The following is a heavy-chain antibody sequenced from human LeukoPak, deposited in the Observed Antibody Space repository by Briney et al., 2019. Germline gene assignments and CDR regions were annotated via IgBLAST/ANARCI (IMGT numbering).Heavy chain of an antibody. CDR1: KFTFGDYW. CDR2: IKQDGSER. J-gene: IGHJ4*02. D-gene: IGHD6-13*01. CDR3: ASVVKYSASWYLDY. Sequence: GGSLRLSCIASKFTFGDYWMSWVRQAPGKGLEWVAIIKQDGSERYYVDSVKGRFTISRDNAKNSLYLQVNSLRAEDTAVYYCASVVKYSASWYLDYWGQGTLVIVSS. V-gene: IGHV3-7*01.